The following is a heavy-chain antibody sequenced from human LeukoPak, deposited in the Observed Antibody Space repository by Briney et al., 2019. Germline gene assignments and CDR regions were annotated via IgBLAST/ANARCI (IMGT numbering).Heavy chain of an antibody. CDR1: GGSISSYY. V-gene: IGHV4-59*01. D-gene: IGHD6-19*01. J-gene: IGHJ3*02. Sequence: SETLSLTCTVSGGSISSYYWSWIRQPPGKGLEWIGYIYYSGSTNYNPSLKSRVTISVDTSKNQFSLKLSFVTAADTAVYYCARRVKAGAFDIRGQGTMVTVSS. CDR2: IYYSGST. CDR3: ARRVKAGAFDI.